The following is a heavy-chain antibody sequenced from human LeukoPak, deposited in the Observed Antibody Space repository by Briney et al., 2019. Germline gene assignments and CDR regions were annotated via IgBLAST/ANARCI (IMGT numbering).Heavy chain of an antibody. D-gene: IGHD6-19*01. Sequence: SETLSLTCAVYGGSFSGYYLSWIRQPPGKGLEWIGEINHSGSTNYNPSLKSRVTISVDTSKNQFSLKLSSVTAADTAVYYCARAGYSSGWPIDYWGQGTLVTVSS. V-gene: IGHV4-34*01. CDR1: GGSFSGYY. CDR2: INHSGST. J-gene: IGHJ4*02. CDR3: ARAGYSSGWPIDY.